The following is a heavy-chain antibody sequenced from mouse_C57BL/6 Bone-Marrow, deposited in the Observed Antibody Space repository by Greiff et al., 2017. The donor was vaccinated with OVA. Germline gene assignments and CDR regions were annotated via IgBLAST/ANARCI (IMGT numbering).Heavy chain of an antibody. CDR1: GFTFSDAW. Sequence: EVMLVESGGGLVQPGGSMKLSCAASGFTFSDAWMDWVRQSPEKGLEWVAEIRNKANNHATYYAVSVKGRFTISRDDSKSSVYLQMNSIRAEDTGIYYCTRQGSSSYYYAMDYWGQGTSVTVSS. CDR3: TRQGSSSYYYAMDY. D-gene: IGHD1-1*01. CDR2: IRNKANNHAT. J-gene: IGHJ4*01. V-gene: IGHV6-6*01.